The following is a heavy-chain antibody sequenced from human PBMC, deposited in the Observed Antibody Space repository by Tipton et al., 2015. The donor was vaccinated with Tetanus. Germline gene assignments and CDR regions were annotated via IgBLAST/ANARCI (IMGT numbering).Heavy chain of an antibody. Sequence: SLRLSCAASGITFSSHALHWVRQAPGKGLEWVAVISNDGDNKFYADSVTGRFTISRGNSKNTLYLQMNSLRAEDTALYYCARDVEAGWYIRGMAVDYYGMDVWGQGTTVTVSS. D-gene: IGHD6-19*01. J-gene: IGHJ6*02. CDR1: GITFSSHA. CDR2: ISNDGDNK. V-gene: IGHV3-30-3*01. CDR3: ARDVEAGWYIRGMAVDYYGMDV.